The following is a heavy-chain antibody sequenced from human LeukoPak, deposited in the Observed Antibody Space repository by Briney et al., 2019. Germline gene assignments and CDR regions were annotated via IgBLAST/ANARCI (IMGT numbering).Heavy chain of an antibody. CDR2: ITSSSSTI. D-gene: IGHD5-12*01. Sequence: SGGSLRLSCAASGFTFTDYWMHWVRQAPGKGLEWVSFITSSSSTISYADSVKGRFTISRDNAKNSLYLQMSSLRDEDTAIYYCARPRPGLWMDYWGQGTLVTVSS. J-gene: IGHJ4*02. CDR3: ARPRPGLWMDY. CDR1: GFTFTDYW. V-gene: IGHV3-48*02.